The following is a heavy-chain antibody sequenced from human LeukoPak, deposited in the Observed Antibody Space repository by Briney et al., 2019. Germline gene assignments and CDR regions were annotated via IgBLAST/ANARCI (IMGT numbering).Heavy chain of an antibody. CDR3: ESETLQLWSSF. D-gene: IGHD5-18*01. V-gene: IGHV4-38-2*02. Sequence: SETLSLTCTVSGYSISSGYYWRWIRQPPGKGLECIGTMYHSGSTFYNPSLKSRVTISVDTSKNQFSLKLTSMTAAGTALYFCESETLQLWSSFWGQGTLVTVSS. CDR2: MYHSGST. J-gene: IGHJ4*02. CDR1: GYSISSGYY.